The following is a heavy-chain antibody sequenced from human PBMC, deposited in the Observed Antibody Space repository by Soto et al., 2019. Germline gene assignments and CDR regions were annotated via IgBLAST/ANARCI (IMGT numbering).Heavy chain of an antibody. CDR3: ARDVNDSSGSQGFDY. J-gene: IGHJ4*02. CDR1: GDSVSSNNYY. V-gene: IGHV4-31*03. D-gene: IGHD3-22*01. Sequence: SETLSLTCTAIGDSVSSNNYYWSWIRQRPGKGLEWIGYIHYSGDSYDNPSLTSRITMSMDVSKNQFSLNLRSVTAADTAIYYCARDVNDSSGSQGFDYWGQGTLVTVSS. CDR2: IHYSGDS.